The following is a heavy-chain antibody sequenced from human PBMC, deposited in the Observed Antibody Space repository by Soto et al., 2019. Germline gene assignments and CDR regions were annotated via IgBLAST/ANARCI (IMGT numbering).Heavy chain of an antibody. V-gene: IGHV3-23*01. D-gene: IGHD6-13*01. CDR2: FSGSGGST. J-gene: IGHJ4*02. Sequence: GGSLRLSCSASGFTFGSYAMSWVRQAPGKGLEWVSAFSGSGGSTYYADSVKGRFTISRDNSKNTLYLQMNSLRAEDTAVYYCAKGTSIAAAGTKMIDYWGQGTLVTVSS. CDR1: GFTFGSYA. CDR3: AKGTSIAAAGTKMIDY.